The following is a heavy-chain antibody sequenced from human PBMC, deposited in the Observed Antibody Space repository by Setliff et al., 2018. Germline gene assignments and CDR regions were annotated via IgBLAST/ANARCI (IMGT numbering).Heavy chain of an antibody. CDR2: ISANGESI. V-gene: IGHV3-48*03. CDR1: GLTLRNHA. J-gene: IGHJ3*02. D-gene: IGHD3-22*01. Sequence: GGSLRLSCTASGLTLRNHAIDWVRQAPGKGLEWVSYISANGESIYYADSVGGRFTISRDNAKDSANLQMNSLRAEDAAVYYCAKDELDDSDSSAYYDAFDIWGQGTMVTVSS. CDR3: AKDELDDSDSSAYYDAFDI.